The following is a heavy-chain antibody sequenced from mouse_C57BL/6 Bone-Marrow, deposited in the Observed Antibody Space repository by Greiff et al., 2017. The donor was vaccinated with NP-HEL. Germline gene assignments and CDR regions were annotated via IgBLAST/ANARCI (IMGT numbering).Heavy chain of an antibody. Sequence: QVQLQQPGAELVKPGASVKLSCKASGYTFTSYWMHWVKQRPGRGLEWIGRIDPNSGGTKYNEKFKSKATLTVDKPSSTAYMQLSSLTSEDSAVYYCARSRACFPRNWYFYVWGTGTTVTVSS. J-gene: IGHJ1*03. D-gene: IGHD2-10*02. V-gene: IGHV1-72*01. CDR3: ARSRACFPRNWYFYV. CDR2: IDPNSGGT. CDR1: GYTFTSYW.